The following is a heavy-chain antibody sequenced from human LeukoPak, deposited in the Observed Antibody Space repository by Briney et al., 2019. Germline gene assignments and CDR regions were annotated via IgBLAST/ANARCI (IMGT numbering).Heavy chain of an antibody. Sequence: GASVKVSCKASGYTFTSYGISWVRQAPGQGLEWMGWISAYNGNTNYAQKLQGRVTMTTDTSTSTAYMELRSLRSDDTAVYYCARDLLYWATGGWFDPWGQGTLVTVSS. D-gene: IGHD2-15*01. CDR2: ISAYNGNT. CDR3: ARDLLYWATGGWFDP. V-gene: IGHV1-18*01. J-gene: IGHJ5*02. CDR1: GYTFTSYG.